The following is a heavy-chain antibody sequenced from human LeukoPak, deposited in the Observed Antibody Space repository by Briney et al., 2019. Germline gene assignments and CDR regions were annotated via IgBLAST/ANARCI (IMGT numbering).Heavy chain of an antibody. CDR2: INPNSGGT. CDR1: GYTFSGHY. D-gene: IGHD3-22*01. CDR3: TRGGTGYYYDY. Sequence: ASVKVSCKVSGYTFSGHYIHWVRQAPGHGLEWMGWINPNSGGTTYAQKFQGRVTMTRDTSISTAYMYLSRLRSDDTAVYYCTRGGTGYYYDYWGQGTLVTVSS. V-gene: IGHV1-2*02. J-gene: IGHJ4*02.